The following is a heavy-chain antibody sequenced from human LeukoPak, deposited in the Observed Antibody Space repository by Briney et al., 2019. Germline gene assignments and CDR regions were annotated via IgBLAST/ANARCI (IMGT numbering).Heavy chain of an antibody. CDR3: ACRDLSSTWSYP. V-gene: IGHV5-51*01. CDR1: GYSFTNYW. D-gene: IGHD6-13*01. CDR2: IYPGDSRV. Sequence: GESLKISCKGVGYSFTNYWIGWVRQMPGKGMEWMEVIYPGDSRVRYNPSFQGQVTISVDKSVSTAYLQWISLKASDTAMYYCACRDLSSTWSYPWGQGTLVTVSS. J-gene: IGHJ5*02.